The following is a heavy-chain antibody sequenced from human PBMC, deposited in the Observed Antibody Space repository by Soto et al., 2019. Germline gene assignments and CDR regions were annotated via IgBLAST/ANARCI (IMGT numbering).Heavy chain of an antibody. V-gene: IGHV1-18*01. CDR1: GYTLTSHG. CDR2: ISAYNGNT. Sequence: QVQLVQSGAEVKKPGASVKVSCKASGYTLTSHGISWVRQAPGQGLEWMGWISAYNGNTNYAQKLQGRVTMTTDTSTITAYMELRSLRSDDTAVYYCAREGGNSGVPWEYYYGRDVWGQGTTVTVSS. J-gene: IGHJ6*02. D-gene: IGHD1-26*01. CDR3: AREGGNSGVPWEYYYGRDV.